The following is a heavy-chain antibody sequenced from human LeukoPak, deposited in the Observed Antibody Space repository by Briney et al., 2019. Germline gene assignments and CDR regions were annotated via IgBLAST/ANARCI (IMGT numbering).Heavy chain of an antibody. J-gene: IGHJ3*02. D-gene: IGHD3-22*01. CDR3: ARSADPMIVVWYAFDI. CDR1: GGTFSSYA. V-gene: IGHV1-2*02. Sequence: ASVKVSCKASGGTFSSYAISWVRQAPGQGLEWMGWINPNSGGTNYAQKFQGRVTMTRDTSISTAYMELSRLRSDDTAVYYCARSADPMIVVWYAFDIWGQGTMVTVSS. CDR2: INPNSGGT.